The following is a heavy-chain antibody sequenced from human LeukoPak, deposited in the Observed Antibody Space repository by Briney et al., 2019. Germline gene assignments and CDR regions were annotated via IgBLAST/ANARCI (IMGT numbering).Heavy chain of an antibody. V-gene: IGHV4-34*01. CDR2: INHSGST. D-gene: IGHD3-22*01. Sequence: KASETLSLTCAVYGGSFSGYYWSWIRQPPGKGLEWIGEINHSGSTNYNPSLKSRVTISVDTSKNHFSLKLSSVTAADTAVYYCARGDYYDSSGYYHEPDYWGQGTLVTVSS. CDR1: GGSFSGYY. J-gene: IGHJ4*02. CDR3: ARGDYYDSSGYYHEPDY.